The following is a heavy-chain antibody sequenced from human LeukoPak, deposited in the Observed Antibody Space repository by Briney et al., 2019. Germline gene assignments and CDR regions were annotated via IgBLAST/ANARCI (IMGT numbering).Heavy chain of an antibody. CDR2: IKQDGSEK. CDR1: GFTFSRYW. V-gene: IGHV3-7*01. J-gene: IGHJ5*02. Sequence: PGGSLRLSCAASGFTFSRYWMSWVRQAPGKGLEWVANIKQDGSEKYYVDSVKGRFTISRDNAKNPLYLQMNSLRAEDTAVYYCARVGAKYYYESSGYSLGNWFDPWGQGTLVTVSS. D-gene: IGHD3-22*01. CDR3: ARVGAKYYYESSGYSLGNWFDP.